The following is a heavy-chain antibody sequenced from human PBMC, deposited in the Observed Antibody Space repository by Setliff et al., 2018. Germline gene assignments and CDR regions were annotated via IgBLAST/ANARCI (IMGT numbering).Heavy chain of an antibody. CDR3: ARDLVAGCPFDP. V-gene: IGHV4-30-4*01. J-gene: IGHJ5*02. CDR2: IYYSGNT. Sequence: WVRQMPGKGLEWIGYIYYSGNTYYSPSLKSRITISVDTSKNQFSLNVTSVTAADTAVYYCARDLVAGCPFDPWGQGARVTASS. D-gene: IGHD6-19*01.